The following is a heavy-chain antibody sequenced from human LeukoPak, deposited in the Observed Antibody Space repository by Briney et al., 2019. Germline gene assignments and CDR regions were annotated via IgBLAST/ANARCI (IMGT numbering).Heavy chain of an antibody. J-gene: IGHJ4*02. D-gene: IGHD3-22*01. V-gene: IGHV3-33*01. CDR2: IWYDGSNK. CDR3: ARGVGDSSGYYMSYFDY. CDR1: GFTFSSYG. Sequence: GGSLRLSCAASGFTFSSYGMHWVRQAPGKGLEWVAVIWYDGSNKYYADSVKGRFTISRDNSKNTLYLQMNSLRAEDMAVYYCARGVGDSSGYYMSYFDYWGQGTLVTVSS.